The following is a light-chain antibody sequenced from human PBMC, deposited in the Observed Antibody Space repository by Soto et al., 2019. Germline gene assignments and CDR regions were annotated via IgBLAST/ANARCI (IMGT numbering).Light chain of an antibody. CDR1: SSNIGSTY. V-gene: IGLV1-47*01. CDR3: AAWDDSLSGWV. Sequence: QPVLTQPPSASGTPGQRVTISCSGRSSNIGSTYVYWFQHLPGTAPKLLIYRNNQRPSGVPDRFSGSKSDTSASLAISGLRSEDEADYYCAAWDDSLSGWVFGGGTKLTVL. J-gene: IGLJ3*02. CDR2: RNN.